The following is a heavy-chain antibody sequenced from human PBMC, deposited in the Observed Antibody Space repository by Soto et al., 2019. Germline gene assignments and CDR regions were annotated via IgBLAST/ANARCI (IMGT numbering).Heavy chain of an antibody. Sequence: VASVKVSCKASGYTFTSYGISWVRQAPGQGLEWMGWISAYNGNTNYAQKLQGRVTMTTDTSTSTAYMELRSLRSDDTAVYYCARDRVRWLQFEWYFDLWGRGTLVTVSS. V-gene: IGHV1-18*01. CDR2: ISAYNGNT. D-gene: IGHD5-12*01. J-gene: IGHJ2*01. CDR1: GYTFTSYG. CDR3: ARDRVRWLQFEWYFDL.